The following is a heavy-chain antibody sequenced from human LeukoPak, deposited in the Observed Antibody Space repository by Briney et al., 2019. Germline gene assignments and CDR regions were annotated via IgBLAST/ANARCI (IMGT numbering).Heavy chain of an antibody. CDR1: GGSFSLYY. Sequence: SETLSLTCAVYGGSFSLYYWTWIRQSPGKGLEWIGEINHSGNTNYNPSLKSRVTISVDTSKNQFSLKLSSVTAADTAVYYCARDAITIFGVVLARDYYYYYMDVWGKGTTVTVSS. V-gene: IGHV4-34*01. CDR3: ARDAITIFGVVLARDYYYYYMDV. CDR2: INHSGNT. D-gene: IGHD3-3*01. J-gene: IGHJ6*03.